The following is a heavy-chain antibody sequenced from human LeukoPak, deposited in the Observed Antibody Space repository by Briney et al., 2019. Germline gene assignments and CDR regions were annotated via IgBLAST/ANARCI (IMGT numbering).Heavy chain of an antibody. V-gene: IGHV3-7*01. CDR1: GFTFSYYW. CDR2: IKPDGSEE. Sequence: PGGSLRLSWAACGFTFSYYWMTWVRQAPGEGLEWLANIKPDGSEEKYVDSVKGRFTISRDNARNSLFLQMHSLRADDTGIYYCASYNYYASSGHLYWGQGTLVTVSS. D-gene: IGHD3-22*01. CDR3: ASYNYYASSGHLY. J-gene: IGHJ4*02.